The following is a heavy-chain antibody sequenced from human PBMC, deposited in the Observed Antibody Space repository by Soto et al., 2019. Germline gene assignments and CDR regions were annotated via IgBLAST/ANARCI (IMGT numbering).Heavy chain of an antibody. D-gene: IGHD1-26*01. CDR2: IYSGGST. CDR1: GFTVSSTY. Sequence: EVQLGESGGGLIQPGGSLRLSCAVSGFTVSSTYMSWVRQAPGKGLEWVSVIYSGGSTNYADSVKGRFTISRDNSKNTLYLRMNSLRAEDTALYYCERVGWEQLPVWDWGQGTLVTVSS. V-gene: IGHV3-53*01. CDR3: ERVGWEQLPVWD. J-gene: IGHJ4*02.